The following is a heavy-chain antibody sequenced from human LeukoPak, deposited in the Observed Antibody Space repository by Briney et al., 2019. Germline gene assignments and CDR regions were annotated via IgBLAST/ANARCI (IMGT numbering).Heavy chain of an antibody. CDR2: INPFNGNT. Sequence: ASVKVSCTASGYTFTRYAISRVRQAPGQGLEWMGWINPFNGNTNEAERFQGRVIMTTDTSTRTAYMELRSLRYDDTAVYYCARDYTSAEWLGFAFDVWGQGTLLSVSS. CDR1: GYTFTRYA. CDR3: ARDYTSAEWLGFAFDV. D-gene: IGHD6-19*01. V-gene: IGHV1-18*01. J-gene: IGHJ3*01.